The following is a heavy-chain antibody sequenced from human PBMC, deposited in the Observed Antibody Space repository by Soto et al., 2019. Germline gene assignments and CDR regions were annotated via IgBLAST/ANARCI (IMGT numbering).Heavy chain of an antibody. CDR2: IWYDGSNK. Sequence: GGSLRLSCAASGFTFSSYGMHWVRQAPGKGLEWVAVIWYDGSNKYYADSVKGRFTISRDNSKNTLYLQMNSLRAEDTAVYYCARDLVPAAINGPRFDYWGQGTLVTVSS. J-gene: IGHJ4*02. CDR1: GFTFSSYG. D-gene: IGHD2-2*01. CDR3: ARDLVPAAINGPRFDY. V-gene: IGHV3-33*01.